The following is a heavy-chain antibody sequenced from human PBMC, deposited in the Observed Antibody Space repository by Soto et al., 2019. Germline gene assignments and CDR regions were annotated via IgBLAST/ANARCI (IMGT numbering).Heavy chain of an antibody. CDR3: AREAAKLGYCSGGSCYLPVGY. V-gene: IGHV3-33*01. CDR2: IWYDGSNK. Sequence: GGSLRLSCAAPGFTFSSYGMHWVRQAPGKGLEWVAVIWYDGSNKYYADSVKGRFTISRDNSKNTLYLQMNSLRAEDTAVYYCAREAAKLGYCSGGSCYLPVGYWGQGT. J-gene: IGHJ4*02. CDR1: GFTFSSYG. D-gene: IGHD2-15*01.